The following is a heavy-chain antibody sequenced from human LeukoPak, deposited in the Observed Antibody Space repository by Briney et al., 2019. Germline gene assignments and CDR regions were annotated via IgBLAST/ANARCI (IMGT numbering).Heavy chain of an antibody. CDR3: ARDPNPVWENGWFDP. J-gene: IGHJ5*02. V-gene: IGHV1-69*05. CDR2: IIPIFGTA. CDR1: GGTFSSYA. Sequence: SVEVSCKASGGTFSSYAISWVRQAPGQGLEWMGRIIPIFGTANYAQKFQGRVTITTDESTSTAYMELSSLRSEDTAVYYCARDPNPVWENGWFDPWGQGTLVTVSS. D-gene: IGHD1-26*01.